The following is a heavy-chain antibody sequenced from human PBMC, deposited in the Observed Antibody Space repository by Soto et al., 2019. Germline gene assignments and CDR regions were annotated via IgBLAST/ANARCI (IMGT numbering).Heavy chain of an antibody. Sequence: QVQLVQSGAEVKKPGSSVKVSCKASGGTFSSYAISWVRQAPGQGLEWMGGIIPIFGTANYAQKFQGRVTITADESTSTAYMELSSRRSEDTAVYYCARSVSFRYQLLRRGMDVWGQGTKVTVSS. CDR1: GGTFSSYA. CDR2: IIPIFGTA. J-gene: IGHJ6*02. V-gene: IGHV1-69*01. CDR3: ARSVSFRYQLLRRGMDV. D-gene: IGHD3-16*02.